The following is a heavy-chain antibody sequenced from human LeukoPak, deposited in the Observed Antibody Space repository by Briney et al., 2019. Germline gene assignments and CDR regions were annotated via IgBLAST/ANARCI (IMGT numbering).Heavy chain of an antibody. CDR1: GFTFGSYG. CDR2: IRFDGSNT. V-gene: IGHV3-30*02. J-gene: IGHJ4*02. Sequence: AGGSLRLSCAASGFTFGSYGVHWVRQAPGKGLEWVAFIRFDGSNTYYADSVKGRFTISRDNSNNTLYLQMNSLRVEDTAVYYCARGYGESHFDSWGRGSLVTVSS. D-gene: IGHD5-18*01. CDR3: ARGYGESHFDS.